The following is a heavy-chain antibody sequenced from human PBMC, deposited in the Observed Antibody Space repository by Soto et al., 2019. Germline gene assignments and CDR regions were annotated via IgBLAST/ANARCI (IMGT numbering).Heavy chain of an antibody. D-gene: IGHD3-3*01. CDR2: IIPIFGTA. CDR1: GGTFSSYA. CDR3: GRGGSRGAIFGVVGQNWFDP. Sequence: SVKVSCKASGGTFSSYAISWVRQAPGQGLEWMGGIIPIFGTANYAQKFQGRVTITADESTSTAYMELSSLRSEDTAVYYCGRGGSRGAIFGVVGQNWFDPWGQGTLVTVSS. J-gene: IGHJ5*02. V-gene: IGHV1-69*13.